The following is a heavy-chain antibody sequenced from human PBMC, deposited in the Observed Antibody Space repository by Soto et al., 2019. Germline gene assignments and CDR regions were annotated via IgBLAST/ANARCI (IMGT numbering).Heavy chain of an antibody. D-gene: IGHD3-22*01. Sequence: GGSLRLSCAASGFTFSSYSMNWVRQAPGKGLEWVSSISSSSSYIYYADSVKGRFTISRDNAKNSLYLQMNSLRAEDTAVYYCARDASVTMIVVVTPVGAFDIWGQGTTVPVSS. V-gene: IGHV3-21*01. CDR3: ARDASVTMIVVVTPVGAFDI. CDR1: GFTFSSYS. J-gene: IGHJ3*02. CDR2: ISSSSSYI.